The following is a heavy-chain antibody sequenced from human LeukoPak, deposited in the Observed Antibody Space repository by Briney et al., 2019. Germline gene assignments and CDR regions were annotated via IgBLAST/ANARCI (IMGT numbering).Heavy chain of an antibody. CDR2: ISYDGSNK. Sequence: GGSLRLSCAASGFTFSSYAMHWVRQAPGKGLEWVAVISYDGSNKYYADSVKGRFTISRDNSKNTLYLQMNSLRAEDTAVYYCARDRGVGSSGWYGYAFDIWGQGTMVTVSS. V-gene: IGHV3-30-3*01. J-gene: IGHJ3*02. CDR3: ARDRGVGSSGWYGYAFDI. D-gene: IGHD6-19*01. CDR1: GFTFSSYA.